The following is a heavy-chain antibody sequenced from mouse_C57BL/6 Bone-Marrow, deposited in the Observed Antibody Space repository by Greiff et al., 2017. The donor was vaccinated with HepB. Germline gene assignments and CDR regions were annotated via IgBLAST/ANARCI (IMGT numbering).Heavy chain of an antibody. V-gene: IGHV1-81*01. CDR2: IYPRSGNT. J-gene: IGHJ4*01. CDR3: ASAGYITTVVADYYAMDY. D-gene: IGHD1-1*01. CDR1: GYTFTSYG. Sequence: VQLVESGAELARPGASVKLSCKASGYTFTSYGISWVKQRTGQGLEWIGEIYPRSGNTYYNEKFKGKATLTADKSSSTAYMELRSLTSEDSAVYFCASAGYITTVVADYYAMDYWGQGTSVTVSS.